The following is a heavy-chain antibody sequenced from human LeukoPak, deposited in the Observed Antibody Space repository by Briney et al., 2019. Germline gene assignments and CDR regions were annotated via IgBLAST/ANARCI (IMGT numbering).Heavy chain of an antibody. CDR2: IYSGGST. CDR1: GFIVSSNY. CDR3: ARGYSSGWYNWFDP. D-gene: IGHD6-19*01. J-gene: IGHJ5*02. V-gene: IGHV3-66*01. Sequence: GGSLRLSCAASGFIVSSNYMSWVRQAPGKGLEWVSVIYSGGSTYYADSVKGRFTISRDNSKNTLYLQMNSLRVEDTAVYYCARGYSSGWYNWFDPWGQGTLVTVSS.